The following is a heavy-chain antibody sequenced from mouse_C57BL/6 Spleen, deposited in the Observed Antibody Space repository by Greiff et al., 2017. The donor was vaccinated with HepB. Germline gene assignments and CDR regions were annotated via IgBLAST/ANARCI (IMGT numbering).Heavy chain of an antibody. Sequence: VQLQQSGAELVKPGASVKISCKASGYAFSSYWMNWVKQRPGKGLEWIGQIYPGDGDTNYNGKFKGKATLTADKSSSTAYMQLSSLTSEDSAVYFCARDMITTVMDYWGQGTSVTVSS. D-gene: IGHD1-1*01. V-gene: IGHV1-80*01. CDR2: IYPGDGDT. CDR3: ARDMITTVMDY. CDR1: GYAFSSYW. J-gene: IGHJ4*01.